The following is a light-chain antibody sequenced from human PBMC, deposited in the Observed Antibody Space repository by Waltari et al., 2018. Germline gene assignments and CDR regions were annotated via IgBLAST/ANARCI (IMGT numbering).Light chain of an antibody. J-gene: IGKJ4*01. CDR2: DTS. Sequence: EIVLTQSPATLSFSPGERATLSFRASQSVRSYLAWFHQKPGQAPRLPIYDTSNRASGIPARFSGSGSGTDFSLSISSLEPEDFAVYYCQQRHNWPLTFGGGTK. CDR1: QSVRSY. CDR3: QQRHNWPLT. V-gene: IGKV3-11*01.